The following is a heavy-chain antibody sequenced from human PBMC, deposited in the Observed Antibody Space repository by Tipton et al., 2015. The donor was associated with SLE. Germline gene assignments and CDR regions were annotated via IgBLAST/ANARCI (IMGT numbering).Heavy chain of an antibody. J-gene: IGHJ6*03. V-gene: IGHV4-59*01. Sequence: TLSLTCIVSGGPINDYYWSWIRQSPGKGLEWLGYLSYNGSSIYNPSLKSRVIISADTSKNHLSLKVTSVTAADTAVYYCARALYDDFWTTYKDYYYYYYMDVWGKGTTVTVSS. CDR2: LSYNGSS. D-gene: IGHD3-3*01. CDR1: GGPINDYY. CDR3: ARALYDDFWTTYKDYYYYYYMDV.